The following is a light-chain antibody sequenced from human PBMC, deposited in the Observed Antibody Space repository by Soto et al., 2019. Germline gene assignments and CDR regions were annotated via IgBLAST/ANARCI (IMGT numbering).Light chain of an antibody. V-gene: IGLV3-21*02. J-gene: IGLJ3*02. Sequence: SYELTQPPSVSVVPGQTARITCGGNSIGSRSVHWYQQKPGQAPVLVLYDDSDRPTGIPERFSGFNSGNTAILTISRVEAGDEADYYCQVWDSSSEYPLFGGGTKLTVL. CDR1: SIGSRS. CDR2: DDS. CDR3: QVWDSSSEYPL.